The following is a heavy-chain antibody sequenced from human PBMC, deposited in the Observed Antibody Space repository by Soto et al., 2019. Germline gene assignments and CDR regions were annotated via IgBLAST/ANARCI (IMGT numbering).Heavy chain of an antibody. D-gene: IGHD2-8*01. J-gene: IGHJ4*02. V-gene: IGHV4-59*01. Sequence: SETLSLTCTVSGGSISSYYWIWIRQPPGKGLEWIGYIYYSGSTNYNPSLKSRVTISVDTSKNQFSLKLSSVTAADTAVYYCARNYANFDYWVQGTLVTVSS. CDR1: GGSISSYY. CDR3: ARNYANFDY. CDR2: IYYSGST.